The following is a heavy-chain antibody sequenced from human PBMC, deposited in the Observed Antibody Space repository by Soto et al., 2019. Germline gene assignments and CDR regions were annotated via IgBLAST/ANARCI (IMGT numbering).Heavy chain of an antibody. D-gene: IGHD3-9*01. CDR1: GGSISSGDYY. CDR2: IYYSGST. V-gene: IGHV4-30-4*01. J-gene: IGHJ5*02. CDR3: ARDGSPGIYYDILTGPLPSGWFDP. Sequence: QVQLQESGPGLVKPSQTLSLTCTVSGGSISSGDYYWSWIRQPPGKGLEWIGYIYYSGSTYYNPSLKSRVTISVDTSKNQFSLKLSSVTAADTAVYYCARDGSPGIYYDILTGPLPSGWFDPWGQGTLVTVSS.